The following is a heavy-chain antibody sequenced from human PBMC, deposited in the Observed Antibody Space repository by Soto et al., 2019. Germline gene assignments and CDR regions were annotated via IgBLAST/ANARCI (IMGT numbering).Heavy chain of an antibody. CDR3: AKHSPVTTSLYFYYYGFAV. CDR2: VSGRGGST. V-gene: IGHV3-23*01. CDR1: GVSCNHSA. J-gene: IGHJ6*02. Sequence: GSLRLASTASGVSCNHSAMSWVCQAPGKGLEWVSAVSGRGGSTKYADSVKRRFIISRDNSNSTLYLQMDSLRGEDTAVYYCAKHSPVTTSLYFYYYGFAVWGQGTTVTSP. D-gene: IGHD4-4*01.